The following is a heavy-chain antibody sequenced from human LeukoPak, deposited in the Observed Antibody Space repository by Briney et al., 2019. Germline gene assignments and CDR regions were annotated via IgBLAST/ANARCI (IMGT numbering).Heavy chain of an antibody. CDR2: ISAYNGNT. D-gene: IGHD3-22*01. CDR3: AKNVGSGYYFYFDY. V-gene: IGHV1-18*01. CDR1: GYTFTSYG. Sequence: ASVKVSCKASGYTFTSYGISWVRQAPGQGLEWMGWISAYNGNTNYAQKLQGRVTMTTDTSTSTAYMELRSLRSDDTALYYCAKNVGSGYYFYFDYWGQGTPVTVSS. J-gene: IGHJ4*02.